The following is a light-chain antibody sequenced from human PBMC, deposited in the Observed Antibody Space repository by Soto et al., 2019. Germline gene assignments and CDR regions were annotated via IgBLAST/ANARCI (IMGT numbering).Light chain of an antibody. CDR3: QAWDSSTDVV. CDR2: QDS. J-gene: IGLJ2*01. Sequence: SYELTQPPSVSVSPGQTASITCSGDKLGDKYACWYQQKPGQSPVLVIYQDSKRPSGIPERFSGSNSGNTATLTISGTQAMDEADYYCQAWDSSTDVVFGGRTKVTVL. V-gene: IGLV3-1*01. CDR1: KLGDKY.